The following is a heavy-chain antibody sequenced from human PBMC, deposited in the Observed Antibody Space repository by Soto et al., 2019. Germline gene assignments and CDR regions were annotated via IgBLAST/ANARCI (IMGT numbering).Heavy chain of an antibody. CDR2: ISAYNGNT. Sequence: QVQLVQSGAEVKKPGASVKVSCKASGYTFTSYGISWVRQAPGQGLEWMGWISAYNGNTNYAQKLQVRVTMTTDTSMSTSYMELRSLRSDDTAVYYCASVSEEVVVAAHYYYYYYMDVWGKGTTVTVSS. D-gene: IGHD2-15*01. CDR1: GYTFTSYG. CDR3: ASVSEEVVVAAHYYYYYYMDV. J-gene: IGHJ6*03. V-gene: IGHV1-18*01.